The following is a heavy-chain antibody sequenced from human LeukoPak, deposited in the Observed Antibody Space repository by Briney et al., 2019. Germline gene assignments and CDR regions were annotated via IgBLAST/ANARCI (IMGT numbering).Heavy chain of an antibody. CDR1: GGSISSSRSY. CDR2: SSSSGTT. V-gene: IGHV4-39*07. Sequence: SETLSLTCTVSGGSISSSRSYWGWIRQSPGKGLEWIGSSSSSGTTYYNPSLKNRVTMSLDTPINQSSLRLTSLTAADTAVYYCAGDGSSINLFVYWGQGTLVTVSS. J-gene: IGHJ4*02. D-gene: IGHD2-21*02. CDR3: AGDGSSINLFVY.